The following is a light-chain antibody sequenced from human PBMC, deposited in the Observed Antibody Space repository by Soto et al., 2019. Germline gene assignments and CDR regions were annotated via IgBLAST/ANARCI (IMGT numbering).Light chain of an antibody. J-gene: IGLJ1*01. CDR3: SSYTSSSTYV. CDR1: SSDVGGYNY. CDR2: EVT. Sequence: QAVVTQPASVSGSPGQSITISCTGTSSDVGGYNYVSWYQQHPGKAPKLMIYEVTNRPSGVSNRFSGSKSGSTASLTISGLQADDEADYYCSSYTSSSTYVFGTGTKVTVL. V-gene: IGLV2-14*01.